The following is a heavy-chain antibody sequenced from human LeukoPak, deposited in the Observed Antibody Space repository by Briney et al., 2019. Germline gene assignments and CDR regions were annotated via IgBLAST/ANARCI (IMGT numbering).Heavy chain of an antibody. V-gene: IGHV4-39*01. Sequence: SETLSLTCSVSGGSIRSSSYYWGWIRQPPGKGPEWIGGFSDGRNTHYNPSFESRVIISVDTSKNQFSLKLSSVTAADTAVYYCDSSSSGAFDIWGQGTMVTVSS. CDR2: FSDGRNT. J-gene: IGHJ3*02. D-gene: IGHD6-6*01. CDR1: GGSIRSSSYY. CDR3: DSSSSGAFDI.